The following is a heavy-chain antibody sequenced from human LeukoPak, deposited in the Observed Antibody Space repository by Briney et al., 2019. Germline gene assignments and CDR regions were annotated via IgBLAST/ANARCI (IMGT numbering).Heavy chain of an antibody. J-gene: IGHJ4*02. CDR3: ATVSGYGDSYYFGC. V-gene: IGHV4-34*01. Sequence: PSETLSLTCAVYVGSFSGYYWSWIRQPPGKGLEWIGEINHSGSTNYNPSLKSRVTISVDTSKNQFSLKLSSVAAADTAVYYCATVSGYGDSYYFGCWGQGTLVIVSS. CDR1: VGSFSGYY. CDR2: INHSGST. D-gene: IGHD4-17*01.